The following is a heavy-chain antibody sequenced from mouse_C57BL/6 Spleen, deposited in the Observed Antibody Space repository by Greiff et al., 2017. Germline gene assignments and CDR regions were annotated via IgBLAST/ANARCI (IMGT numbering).Heavy chain of an antibody. CDR1: GYTFTDYY. CDR3: ARKDYYGSRRGYYVDY. D-gene: IGHD1-1*01. CDR2: IFPGSGST. V-gene: IGHV1-75*01. J-gene: IGHJ2*01. Sequence: QVQLQQSGPELVKPGASVKISCKASGYTFTDYYLNWVKQRPGQGLEWIGWIFPGSGSTYYNEKFKGKATLTVDKSSSTAYMLLSSLTSEDSAVYFCARKDYYGSRRGYYVDYWGQGTTLTVSS.